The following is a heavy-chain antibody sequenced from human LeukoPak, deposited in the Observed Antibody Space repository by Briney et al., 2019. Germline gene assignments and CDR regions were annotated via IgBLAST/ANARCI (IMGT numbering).Heavy chain of an antibody. Sequence: GESLKISCKGSGYSFTSYWICWVRQMPGKGLEWMGIIYPGDSDTRYSPSFQGQVIISADKSISTAYLQWSSLKASDTAMYYCARVVTAIWFDPWGQGTLVTVSS. CDR1: GYSFTSYW. V-gene: IGHV5-51*01. D-gene: IGHD2-21*02. J-gene: IGHJ5*02. CDR2: IYPGDSDT. CDR3: ARVVTAIWFDP.